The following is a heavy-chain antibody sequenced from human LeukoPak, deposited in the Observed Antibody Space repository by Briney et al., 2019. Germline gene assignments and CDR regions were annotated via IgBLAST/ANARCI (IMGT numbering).Heavy chain of an antibody. CDR1: GFTFSSYS. V-gene: IGHV3-21*01. CDR3: ARDQGGYDSSGYYYEPYYFDY. CDR2: ISSSSSYI. D-gene: IGHD3-22*01. J-gene: IGHJ4*02. Sequence: PGGSLRLSCAASGFTFSSYSMNWVRQAPGKGLEWVSSISSSSSYIYYADSVKGRSTISRDNAKNSLYLQMNSLRAEDTAVYYCARDQGGYDSSGYYYEPYYFDYWGQGTLVTVSS.